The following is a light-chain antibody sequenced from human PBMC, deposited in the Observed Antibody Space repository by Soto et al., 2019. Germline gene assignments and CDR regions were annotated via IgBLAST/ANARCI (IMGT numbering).Light chain of an antibody. J-gene: IGLJ2*01. CDR3: QSFDSTLSAVV. Sequence: QSVLTQPPSVSGAPGQRVSISCTGSSSNIGTGYDVHWYQQLPGTAPKLLIYGNGNRPSGVPDRFSGSKSGTSASLAITGLQAEDEADYYCQSFDSTLSAVVFDGGTKLTVL. V-gene: IGLV1-40*01. CDR1: SSNIGTGYD. CDR2: GNG.